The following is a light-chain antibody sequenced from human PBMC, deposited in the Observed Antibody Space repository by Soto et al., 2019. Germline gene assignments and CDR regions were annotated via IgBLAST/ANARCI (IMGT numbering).Light chain of an antibody. CDR1: QNINNK. J-gene: IGKJ4*01. CDR3: QHYNNWPLT. CDR2: GAS. V-gene: IGKV3-15*01. Sequence: EIVVTQSPATLSLSLGQRATLSCRTSQNINNKLVWYQQKPGQAPRLLIYGASTKATGIPARFSGSGSGTEFTLTISSLQSEDFAVYSCQHYNNWPLTFGGGTKVEIK.